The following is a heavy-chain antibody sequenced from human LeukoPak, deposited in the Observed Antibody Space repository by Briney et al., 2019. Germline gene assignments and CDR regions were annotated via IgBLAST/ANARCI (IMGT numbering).Heavy chain of an antibody. CDR2: INSDGSST. J-gene: IGHJ4*02. CDR1: GFTFSSYW. V-gene: IGHV3-74*01. Sequence: GGSLGLSCAASGFTFSSYWMHWVRQAPGKGLVWVSRINSDGSSTSYADSVKGRFTISRDNAKNTLYLQMNSLRAEDTAVYYCAREDILTGYYFDYWGQGTLVTVSS. D-gene: IGHD3-9*01. CDR3: AREDILTGYYFDY.